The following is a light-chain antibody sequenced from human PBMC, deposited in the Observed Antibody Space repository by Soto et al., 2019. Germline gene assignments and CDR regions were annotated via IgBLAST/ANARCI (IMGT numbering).Light chain of an antibody. CDR2: KAS. Sequence: QMTQTSSRLSASVGDSVILTCRASQSIGNWLAWYQQKPGKAPKLLIYKASSLESGVPTRFSGSGSGTDFTLTISSLQPEDFATYYCQQYKSYVFGPGTKVDIK. V-gene: IGKV1-5*03. CDR3: QQYKSYV. J-gene: IGKJ3*01. CDR1: QSIGNW.